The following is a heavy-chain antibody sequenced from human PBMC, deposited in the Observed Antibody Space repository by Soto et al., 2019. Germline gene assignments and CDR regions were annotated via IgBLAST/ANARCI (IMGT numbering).Heavy chain of an antibody. D-gene: IGHD1-26*01. J-gene: IGHJ4*02. V-gene: IGHV4-4*02. CDR3: ASRDPSTSVAY. CDR1: EVSSTNHSG. CDR2: IYRTGST. Sequence: AVAEVSSTNHSGCPCVRHPPGQGLEWLGEIYRTGSTNNNPSLKSRVTISLDKSEYQFSLKVTSLTAAATSVEYGASRDPSTSVAYWGQGTLVTVS.